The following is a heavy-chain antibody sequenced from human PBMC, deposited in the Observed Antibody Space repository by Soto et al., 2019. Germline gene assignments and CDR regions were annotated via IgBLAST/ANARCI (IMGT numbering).Heavy chain of an antibody. CDR2: MLYSGLT. CDR1: GGSISSGYYY. CDR3: APLSVSLSGPYGIHV. D-gene: IGHD2-15*01. J-gene: IGHJ6*02. V-gene: IGHV4-39*01. Sequence: SETLSLTCSVSGGSISSGYYYWSWIRQPPGKGLEWIGSMLYSGLTYYNPSLKSRVTLSVDTSKNQFSVRLNSVTASDTAVYYCAPLSVSLSGPYGIHVWGQGTTVTVSS.